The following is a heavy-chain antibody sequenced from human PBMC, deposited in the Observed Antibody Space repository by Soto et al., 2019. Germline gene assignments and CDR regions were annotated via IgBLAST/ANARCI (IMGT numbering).Heavy chain of an antibody. CDR3: GKGPAFYDSSIFDP. Sequence: EVQLVESGGGLVQPGGSLRLSCSASGFTFSSYGMHWVRQAPGKGLEYVSGISSSGDNTKYADPVKGRFTISRDNSKNTFILKMNSMRAEDTAVYYCGKGPAFYDSSIFDPWGQGPLSPFSS. CDR2: ISSSGDNT. CDR1: GFTFSSYG. D-gene: IGHD3-3*02. J-gene: IGHJ5*02. V-gene: IGHV3-64D*06.